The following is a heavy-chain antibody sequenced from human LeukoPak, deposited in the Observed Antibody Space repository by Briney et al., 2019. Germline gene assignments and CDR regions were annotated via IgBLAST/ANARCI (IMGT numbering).Heavy chain of an antibody. J-gene: IGHJ4*02. CDR1: GYTFTGYY. CDR3: ARETPGIAAAGTSLSFDY. V-gene: IGHV1-2*02. Sequence: ASVKVSCKASGYTFTGYYMHWVRQAPGQGLEWMGWINPNSGGTNYAQKFQGRVTMTRDTSISTAYMELSRLRSDDTAVYYCARETPGIAAAGTSLSFDYWGQGTLVTVSS. D-gene: IGHD6-13*01. CDR2: INPNSGGT.